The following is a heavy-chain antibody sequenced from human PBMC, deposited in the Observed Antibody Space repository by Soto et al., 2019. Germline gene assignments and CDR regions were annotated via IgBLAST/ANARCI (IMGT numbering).Heavy chain of an antibody. CDR2: IYYSGMT. Sequence: PSETLSLTCTVSGVSVSTGGYFWTWIRQHPGKGLEWIGNIYYSGMTYYNPSLRGRVSISLDPSESQFSLKLNSVTAADTAVYYCARDSSGPGYSYGKFVYCGQGARVTVS. CDR3: ARDSSGPGYSYGKFVY. J-gene: IGHJ4*02. CDR1: GVSVSTGGYF. D-gene: IGHD5-18*01. V-gene: IGHV4-31*03.